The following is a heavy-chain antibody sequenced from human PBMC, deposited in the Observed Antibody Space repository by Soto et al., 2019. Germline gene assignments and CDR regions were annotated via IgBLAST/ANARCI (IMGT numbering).Heavy chain of an antibody. CDR1: GFTFSGSA. CDR3: TSLGGSTGT. Sequence: EVQLVESGGGLVQPGGSLKLSCAASGFTFSGSAMHWVRQASGKGLEWVGRIRSKDNSYATAYAASVKGRFTISRDDSKNTAYLQMNSLKTEDTAVYYCTSLGGSTGTWGQGTLVTVSS. J-gene: IGHJ4*02. D-gene: IGHD3-16*01. CDR2: IRSKDNSYAT. V-gene: IGHV3-73*02.